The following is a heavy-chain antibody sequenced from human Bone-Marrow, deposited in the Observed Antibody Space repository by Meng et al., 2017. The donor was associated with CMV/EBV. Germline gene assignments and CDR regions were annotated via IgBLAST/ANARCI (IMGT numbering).Heavy chain of an antibody. Sequence: GEYLKIPCAASGFTFSSYAMHWVRQGPGKGLEWVAVISYDGSNKYYADSVKGRFTISRDNSKNTLYLQMNSLRAEDTAVYYCARDYTGVTMIVVVIPSDYYYGMDVWGQGTTVTVSS. CDR2: ISYDGSNK. CDR3: ARDYTGVTMIVVVIPSDYYYGMDV. V-gene: IGHV3-30*04. J-gene: IGHJ6*02. CDR1: GFTFSSYA. D-gene: IGHD3-22*01.